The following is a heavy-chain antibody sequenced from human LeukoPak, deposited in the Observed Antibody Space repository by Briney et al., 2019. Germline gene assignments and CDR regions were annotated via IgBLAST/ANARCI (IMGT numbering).Heavy chain of an antibody. CDR2: ISGIGGST. CDR1: GFTFSSYA. CDR3: ARGGNSWWYFDL. J-gene: IGHJ2*01. Sequence: GGSLRLYCAASGFTFSSYAMSWVRQAPGKGLEWVSPISGIGGSTYYADSVKGRFTISRDNSKNTLYPQMNGLRAEDTPVYYCARGGNSWWYFDLWGRGTLVTVSS. V-gene: IGHV3-23*01. D-gene: IGHD4-23*01.